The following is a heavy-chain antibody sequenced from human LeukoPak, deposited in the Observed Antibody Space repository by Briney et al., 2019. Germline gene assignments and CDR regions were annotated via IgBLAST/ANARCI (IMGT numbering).Heavy chain of an antibody. J-gene: IGHJ6*02. CDR3: AIHLWFGDRNLDV. Sequence: SETLSLTCAVYGGSFSGYYWSWIRQPPGKGLEWIGEINHSGSTNYNPSLKSRVTISVDTSKNQFSLKLSSVTAADTAVYYCAIHLWFGDRNLDVWGQGTTVTVSS. D-gene: IGHD3-10*01. CDR2: INHSGST. CDR1: GGSFSGYY. V-gene: IGHV4-34*01.